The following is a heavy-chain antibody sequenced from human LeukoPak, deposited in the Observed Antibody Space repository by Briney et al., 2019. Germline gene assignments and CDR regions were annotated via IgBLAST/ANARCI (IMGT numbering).Heavy chain of an antibody. CDR1: GYTFTSYG. CDR2: IIPIFGTA. Sequence: ASVKVSCKASGYTFTSYGISWVRQAPGQGLEWMGGIIPIFGTANYAQKFQGRVTITADESTSTAYMELSSLRSEDTAVYYCARARAGWLQLEYWGQGTLVTVSS. V-gene: IGHV1-69*13. J-gene: IGHJ4*02. D-gene: IGHD5-24*01. CDR3: ARARAGWLQLEY.